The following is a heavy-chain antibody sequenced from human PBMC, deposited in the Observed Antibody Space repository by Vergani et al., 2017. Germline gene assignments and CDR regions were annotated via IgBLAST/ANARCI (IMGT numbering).Heavy chain of an antibody. CDR1: GFSFRNAW. CDR3: TTDPRYCGDGSCYWLRDHHYYGMDV. Sequence: EVQLVESGGGIVKPGGSLRLSCVASGFSFRNAWMNWVRRTPGKGLEWVGRIKSTFDRGTTDYAAAVKGRFTISREDSKNTLFLQMNSLKTEDIGVYYCTTDPRYCGDGSCYWLRDHHYYGMDVWGQGTTVTVSS. J-gene: IGHJ6*02. D-gene: IGHD2-21*01. V-gene: IGHV3-15*07. CDR2: IKSTFDRGTT.